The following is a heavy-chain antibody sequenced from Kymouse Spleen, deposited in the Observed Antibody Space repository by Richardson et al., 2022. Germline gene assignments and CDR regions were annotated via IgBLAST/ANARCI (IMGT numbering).Heavy chain of an antibody. J-gene: IGHJ4*02. V-gene: IGHV3-73*02. D-gene: IGHD3-10*01. CDR2: IRSKANSYAT. CDR1: GFTFSGSA. Sequence: EVQLVESGGGLVQPGGSLKLSCAASGFTFSGSAMHWVRQASGKGLEWVGRIRSKANSYATAYAASVKGRFTISRDDSKNTAYLQMNSLKTEDTAVYYCTVLLWFGELSFDYWGQGTLVTVSS. CDR3: TVLLWFGELSFDY.